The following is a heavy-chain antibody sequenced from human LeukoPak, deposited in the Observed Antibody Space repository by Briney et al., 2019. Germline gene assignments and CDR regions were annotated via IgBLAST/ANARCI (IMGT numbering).Heavy chain of an antibody. CDR2: IRYDGSNK. Sequence: GGSLRLSCTASGFTFGDYAMSWVRQAPGKGLEWVTFIRYDGSNKYYADSVKGRFTISRDNSKNTLNLHMNSLRAEDTAVYYCARLRVRGVIGRDVWGKGTTVTISS. J-gene: IGHJ6*04. D-gene: IGHD3-10*01. V-gene: IGHV3-30*02. CDR1: GFTFGDYA. CDR3: ARLRVRGVIGRDV.